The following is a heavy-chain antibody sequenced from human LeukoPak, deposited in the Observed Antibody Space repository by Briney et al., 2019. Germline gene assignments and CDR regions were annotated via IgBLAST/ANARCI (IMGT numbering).Heavy chain of an antibody. J-gene: IGHJ4*02. CDR1: GFTFRSSA. CDR3: AKRDPSGTFPYYFDQ. Sequence: GGSLRLSCVASGFTFRSSAMSWVRQAPGKGLDWVSAISESDGNTYYENSVKGRFTISRDNSKNTLYLQMDSLRAEDTAIYYCAKRDPSGTFPYYFDQWGQGTLVTVSS. CDR2: ISESDGNT. V-gene: IGHV3-23*01. D-gene: IGHD3-10*01.